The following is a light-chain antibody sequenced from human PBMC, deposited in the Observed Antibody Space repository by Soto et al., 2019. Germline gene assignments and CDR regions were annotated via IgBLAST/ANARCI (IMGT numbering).Light chain of an antibody. CDR1: SSDVGNYNF. CDR3: SSYTSSSTLFYV. V-gene: IGLV2-14*02. CDR2: EVT. J-gene: IGLJ1*01. Sequence: QSVLTQPASVSGSPGQSITISCTGTSSDVGNYNFVSWYQQHPGKAPKLMIYEVTKRPSGVSNRFSGSKSGNTASLTISGLQAEDEADYYCSSYTSSSTLFYVFGTGTKLTVL.